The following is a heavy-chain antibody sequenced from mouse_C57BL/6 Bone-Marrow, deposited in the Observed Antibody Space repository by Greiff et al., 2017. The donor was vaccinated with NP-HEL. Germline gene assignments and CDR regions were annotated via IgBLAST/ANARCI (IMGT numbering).Heavy chain of an antibody. CDR1: GYTFTDYY. Sequence: VQLQQSGPELVKPGASVKISCKASGYTFTDYYMNWVKQSHGKSLEWIGDINPNNGGTSYNQKFKGKATLTVDKSSSTAYMELRSLTSEDSAVYYCARDTTVHWYFDVWGTGTTVTVSS. CDR3: ARDTTVHWYFDV. D-gene: IGHD1-1*01. CDR2: INPNNGGT. J-gene: IGHJ1*03. V-gene: IGHV1-26*01.